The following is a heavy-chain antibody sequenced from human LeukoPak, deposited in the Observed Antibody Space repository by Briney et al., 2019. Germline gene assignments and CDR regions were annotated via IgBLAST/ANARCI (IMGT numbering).Heavy chain of an antibody. CDR2: INAGNGNT. CDR3: ARASLLWFGELSSWFDP. Sequence: ASLKVSCKASGYTFTSYAMHWVRQAPGQRLEWMGWINAGNGNTKYSQKFQGRVTITRDTSASTAYMELSSLRSEDTAVYYCARASLLWFGELSSWFDPWGQGTLVTVSS. D-gene: IGHD3-10*01. V-gene: IGHV1-3*01. J-gene: IGHJ5*02. CDR1: GYTFTSYA.